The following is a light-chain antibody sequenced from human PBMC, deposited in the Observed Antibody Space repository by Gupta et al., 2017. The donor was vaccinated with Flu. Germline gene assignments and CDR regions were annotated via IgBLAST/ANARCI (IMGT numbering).Light chain of an antibody. CDR3: SSYAGSNNFVV. V-gene: IGLV2-8*01. CDR2: EVS. Sequence: QSALTQPPSASGSPGQSVTISCTGTSSDVGGYNYVSWYQHHPGKAPKLIIYEVSKRPSGVPDRFSGSKSGNTASLTVXGXQAEDEXDYYCSSYAGSNNFVVFGGGTKLTVL. J-gene: IGLJ2*01. CDR1: SSDVGGYNY.